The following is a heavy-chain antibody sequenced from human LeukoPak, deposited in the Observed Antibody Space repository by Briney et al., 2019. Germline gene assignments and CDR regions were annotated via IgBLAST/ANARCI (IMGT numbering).Heavy chain of an antibody. CDR1: GFTFDDYA. J-gene: IGHJ6*02. CDR3: AKDFSSGTYYPYYYYGMDV. D-gene: IGHD3-10*01. V-gene: IGHV3-43*02. Sequence: GGSLRLSCAASGFTFDDYAMHWVRQAPGKGLEWVSLISGDGGSTYYADSVKGRFAISRDNSKNSLYLQMNSLRTEDTALYYCAKDFSSGTYYPYYYYGMDVWGQGTTVTVSS. CDR2: ISGDGGST.